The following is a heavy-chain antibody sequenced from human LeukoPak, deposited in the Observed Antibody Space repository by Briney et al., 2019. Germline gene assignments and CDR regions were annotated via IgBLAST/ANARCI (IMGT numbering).Heavy chain of an antibody. CDR3: ARVALRYFDWLLEGGMDV. D-gene: IGHD3-9*01. CDR2: INPNSGGT. V-gene: IGHV1-2*02. CDR1: GYTFTGYY. J-gene: IGHJ6*02. Sequence: ASVKVSCKASGYTFTGYYMHWVRQAPGQGLEWMGWINPNSGGTNYAQKFQGRVTITADKSTSTAYMELSSLRSEDTAVYYCARVALRYFDWLLEGGMDVWGQGTTVTVSS.